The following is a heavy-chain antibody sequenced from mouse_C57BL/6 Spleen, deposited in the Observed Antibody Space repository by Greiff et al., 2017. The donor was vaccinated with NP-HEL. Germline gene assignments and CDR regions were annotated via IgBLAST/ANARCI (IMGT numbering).Heavy chain of an antibody. CDR3: ARYYDYAMDY. CDR1: GYAFTNYL. J-gene: IGHJ4*01. D-gene: IGHD1-1*02. V-gene: IGHV1-54*01. Sequence: VQRVESGSELVRPGTSVKVSCKASGYAFTNYLIEWVKQRPGQGLEWIGVINPGSGGTNYNEKFKGKATLTADKSSSTAYMQLSSLTSEDSAVYFCARYYDYAMDYWGQGTSVTVSS. CDR2: INPGSGGT.